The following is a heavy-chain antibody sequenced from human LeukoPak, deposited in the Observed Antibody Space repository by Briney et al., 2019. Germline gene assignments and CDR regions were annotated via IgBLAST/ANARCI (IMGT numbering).Heavy chain of an antibody. J-gene: IGHJ4*02. CDR2: IYYSGST. Sequence: SETLSLTCTVSGGSISSGDYYWSWIRQPPGKGLEWIGSIYYSGSTYYNPSLKSRVTISVDTSKNQFSLKLSSVTAEDTAVYYCAKRDGYVWGQGTLVTVSS. CDR1: GGSISSGDYY. CDR3: AKRDGYV. V-gene: IGHV4-39*07. D-gene: IGHD3-10*02.